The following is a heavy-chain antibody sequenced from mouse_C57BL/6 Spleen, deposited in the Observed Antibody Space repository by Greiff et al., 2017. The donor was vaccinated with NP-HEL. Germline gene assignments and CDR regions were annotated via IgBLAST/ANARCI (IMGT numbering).Heavy chain of an antibody. CDR1: GYTFTSYW. V-gene: IGHV1-7*01. Sequence: VQVVESGAELAKPGASVKLSCKASGYTFTSYWMHWVKQRPGQGLEWIGYINPSSGYTKYNQKFKDKATLTADKSSSTAYMQLSSLTYEDSAVYYCSRSQDPYDYDGDYGGQGTTLTVSS. J-gene: IGHJ2*01. D-gene: IGHD2-4*01. CDR3: SRSQDPYDYDGDY. CDR2: INPSSGYT.